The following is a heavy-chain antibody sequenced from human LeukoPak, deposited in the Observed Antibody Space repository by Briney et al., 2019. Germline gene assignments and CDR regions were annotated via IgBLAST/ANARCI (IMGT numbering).Heavy chain of an antibody. D-gene: IGHD6-19*01. Sequence: AASVSLSIKAYVDTFCNYPRYSERQAPGQGLEWMGIINLSGGSTSYAQKFQGRVTMTRDRSASTVYMELSRLLSAVTAVYSAARWGMGEGGTGSAFDIWGQGTMVTVSS. J-gene: IGHJ3*02. CDR1: VDTFCNYP. CDR2: INLSGGST. V-gene: IGHV1-46*01. CDR3: ARWGMGEGGTGSAFDI.